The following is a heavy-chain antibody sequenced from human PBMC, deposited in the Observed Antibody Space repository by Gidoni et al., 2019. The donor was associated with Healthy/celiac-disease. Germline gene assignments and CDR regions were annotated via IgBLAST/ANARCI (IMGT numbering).Heavy chain of an antibody. D-gene: IGHD2-21*02. Sequence: QVQLVESGGGVVQPGRSLRLSCAASGFTFSSYGMHWVRQAPGKGLEWVAVIWYDGSNKYYADSVKGRFTISRDNSKNTLYLQMNSLRAEDTAVYYCARDLTLVVTAPRYFDLWGRGTLVTVSS. CDR1: GFTFSSYG. J-gene: IGHJ2*01. CDR3: ARDLTLVVTAPRYFDL. CDR2: IWYDGSNK. V-gene: IGHV3-33*01.